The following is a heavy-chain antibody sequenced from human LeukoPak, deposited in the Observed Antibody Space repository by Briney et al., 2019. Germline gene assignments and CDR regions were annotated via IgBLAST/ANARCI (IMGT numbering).Heavy chain of an antibody. V-gene: IGHV1-18*01. J-gene: IGHJ4*02. D-gene: IGHD4-17*01. CDR2: ISAYNGNT. CDR3: ARTDRLRPLDY. Sequence: GASVKVSCKASGYTLTTYGISWVRQAPGQGLEWMGWISAYNGNTNYAQKLQGRVTMTTDTSTSTAYMELRSLRSDDTAVYYCARTDRLRPLDYWGQGTLVTVSS. CDR1: GYTLTTYG.